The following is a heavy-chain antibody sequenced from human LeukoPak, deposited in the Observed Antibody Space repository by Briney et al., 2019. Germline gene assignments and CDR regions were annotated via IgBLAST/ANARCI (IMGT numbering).Heavy chain of an antibody. D-gene: IGHD2-15*01. Sequence: ASVKVSCKASGYTFTSYYMHWVRQAPGQGLEWMGWISAYNGNTNYAQKLQGRVTMATDTSTSTAYMELRSLRSDDTAVYYCARDSPSVVVVAASAFDIWGQGTMVTVSS. CDR3: ARDSPSVVVVAASAFDI. CDR1: GYTFTSYY. J-gene: IGHJ3*02. CDR2: ISAYNGNT. V-gene: IGHV1-18*04.